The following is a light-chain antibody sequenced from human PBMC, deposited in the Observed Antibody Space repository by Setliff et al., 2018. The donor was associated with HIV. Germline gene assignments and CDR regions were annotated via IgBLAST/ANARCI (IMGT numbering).Light chain of an antibody. CDR1: NIGSKS. V-gene: IGLV3-21*04. CDR2: YDN. Sequence: SYALTQPPSVSVAPGKTARITCGGNNIGSKSVHWYQQKPGQAPILVIYYDNDRPSGIPERFSGSNSGNTATLTISRVEAGDEADYYCQVWDSSTDHPYVFGTGTKVTVL. CDR3: QVWDSSTDHPYV. J-gene: IGLJ1*01.